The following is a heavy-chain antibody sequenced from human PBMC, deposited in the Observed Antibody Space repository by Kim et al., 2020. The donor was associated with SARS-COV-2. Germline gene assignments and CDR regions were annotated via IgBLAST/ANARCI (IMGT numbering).Heavy chain of an antibody. Sequence: KGRFTISRDNAKNTLYLQMNSLRAEETAVYYGAKVPIITGIYYYYYGMDVWGQGTTVTVSS. D-gene: IGHD1-20*01. J-gene: IGHJ6*02. V-gene: IGHV3-23*01. CDR3: AKVPIITGIYYYYYGMDV.